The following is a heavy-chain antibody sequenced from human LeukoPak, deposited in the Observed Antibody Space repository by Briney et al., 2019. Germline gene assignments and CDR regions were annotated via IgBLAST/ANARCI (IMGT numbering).Heavy chain of an antibody. CDR2: TRNDGNNK. J-gene: IGHJ4*02. Sequence: GGSLRLSCAASGFTFTSHGMHWVRQAPGKGLEWVAFTRNDGNNKYYADSVKGRFTISRDNSKNTLSLQMNSLRAEDTAVYYCAKALTTGTTGELDYWGQGTLVTVSS. D-gene: IGHD1-1*01. CDR1: GFTFTSHG. V-gene: IGHV3-30*02. CDR3: AKALTTGTTGELDY.